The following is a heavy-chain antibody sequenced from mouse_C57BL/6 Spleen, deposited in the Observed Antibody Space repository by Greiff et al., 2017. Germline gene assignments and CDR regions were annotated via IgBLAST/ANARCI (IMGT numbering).Heavy chain of an antibody. CDR3: ARYRDDYATWFAY. J-gene: IGHJ3*01. CDR2: IGNKANGYTT. Sequence: EVKLMESGGGLVQPGGSLSLSCAASGFTFTDYYMSWVRQPPGQALAWLGFIGNKANGYTTESSASVKGRFTISSDNSQSILYLQMNALRAEDSATYYCARYRDDYATWFAYWGQGTLVTVSA. V-gene: IGHV7-3*01. D-gene: IGHD2-4*01. CDR1: GFTFTDYY.